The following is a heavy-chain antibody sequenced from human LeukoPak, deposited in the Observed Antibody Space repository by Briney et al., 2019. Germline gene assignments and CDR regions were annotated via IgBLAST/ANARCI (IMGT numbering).Heavy chain of an antibody. CDR1: GFTFSTYA. CDR3: AKRVGSGYYYFDF. V-gene: IGHV3-23*01. Sequence: GGSLRLSCAASGFTFSTYAVSWVRQAPGKGLEWVSGIIGSGGSTFYADSVKGRFTISRDNSKNTLCLQMNSLRAEDTAVYYCAKRVGSGYYYFDFWGQGTLVTVSS. D-gene: IGHD3-22*01. CDR2: IIGSGGST. J-gene: IGHJ4*02.